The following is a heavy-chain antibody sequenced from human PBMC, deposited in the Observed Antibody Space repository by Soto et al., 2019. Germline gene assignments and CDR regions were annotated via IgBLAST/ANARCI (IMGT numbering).Heavy chain of an antibody. CDR2: IIPIFGTA. D-gene: IGHD3-10*01. CDR3: APSMVRGVIWFDN. CDR1: GGTFSSYA. Sequence: ASVNVSCKASGGTFSSYAISWVRQAPGQGLEWMGGIIPIFGTANYAQKFQGRVTITADESTSTAYMELSSLRSEDTAVYYCAPSMVRGVIWFDNGGQGTLVPVSS. J-gene: IGHJ4*02. V-gene: IGHV1-69*13.